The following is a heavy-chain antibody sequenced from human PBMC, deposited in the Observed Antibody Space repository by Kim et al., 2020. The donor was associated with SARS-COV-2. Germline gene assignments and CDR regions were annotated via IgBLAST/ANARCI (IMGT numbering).Heavy chain of an antibody. Sequence: GGSLRLSCAASGFTFSSYGMHWVRQAPGKGLEWVAVIWYDGSNKYYADSVKGRFTISRDNSKNTLYLQMNSLRAEDTAVYYCASSPWGGTGGSGWSNLYYYYGMDVWGQGTTVTVCS. J-gene: IGHJ6*02. CDR2: IWYDGSNK. CDR1: GFTFSSYG. CDR3: ASSPWGGTGGSGWSNLYYYYGMDV. D-gene: IGHD6-19*01. V-gene: IGHV3-33*01.